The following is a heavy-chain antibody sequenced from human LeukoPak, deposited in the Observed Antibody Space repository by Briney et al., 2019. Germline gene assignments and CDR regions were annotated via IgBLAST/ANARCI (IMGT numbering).Heavy chain of an antibody. V-gene: IGHV3-74*01. CDR2: IITDGTST. D-gene: IGHD6-19*01. J-gene: IGHJ4*02. Sequence: PGGSLRLSCAASGFTFSKYWMLWVRRAPGKGLESVARIITDGTSTTYADAVKSRFTVSRDNADNTMFLQMNSVRDEDTAVYCCGTKQWLAPPLDSWGQGTPVTVSS. CDR3: GTKQWLAPPLDS. CDR1: GFTFSKYW.